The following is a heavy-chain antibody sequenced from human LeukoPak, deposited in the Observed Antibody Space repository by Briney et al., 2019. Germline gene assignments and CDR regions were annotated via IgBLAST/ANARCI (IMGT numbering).Heavy chain of an antibody. Sequence: PGGSLRLSCAASGFTFSSYEMNWVRQAPGKGLEWVSYISSSGSTIYYADSVKGRFTISRDNARNSLYLQMNSLRGEDTAVYYCARGPHPYSSGWYHFDYWGQGTLVTVS. CDR3: ARGPHPYSSGWYHFDY. CDR1: GFTFSSYE. D-gene: IGHD6-19*01. V-gene: IGHV3-48*03. J-gene: IGHJ4*02. CDR2: ISSSGSTI.